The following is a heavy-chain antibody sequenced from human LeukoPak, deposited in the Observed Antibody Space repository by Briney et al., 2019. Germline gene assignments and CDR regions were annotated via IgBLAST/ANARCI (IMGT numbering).Heavy chain of an antibody. V-gene: IGHV4-59*08. CDR1: RGSIRSDY. D-gene: IGHD3-10*01. Sequence: SETLSLTCTVPRGSIRSDYWSCIRQPPRKGLEWIGYIYYSGGTNYNPSLKSRVTISVDTSKNQFSLKLSSVTAADTAVYYCATLITGTTYVASGTYYKAWFDPWGQGTLVTVSS. CDR3: ATLITGTTYVASGTYYKAWFDP. J-gene: IGHJ5*02. CDR2: IYYSGGT.